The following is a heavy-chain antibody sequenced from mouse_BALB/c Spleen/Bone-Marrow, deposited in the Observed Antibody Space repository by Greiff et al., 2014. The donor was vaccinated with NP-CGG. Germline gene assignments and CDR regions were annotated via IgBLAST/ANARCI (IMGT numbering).Heavy chain of an antibody. V-gene: IGHV1-5*01. J-gene: IGHJ2*01. CDR3: ARWNYFGSSFDY. CDR1: GYTFTGYC. CDR2: IYPGNGDT. Sequence: VQLQQSGAELARPGASVKMSCKASGYTFTGYCMHWVKQRPGQGLEWIGAIYPGNGDTSYNQKFKGKAKMTAVTSTSTAYMELSSLTNEDSAVYYCARWNYFGSSFDYWGQGTTVTVSA. D-gene: IGHD1-1*01.